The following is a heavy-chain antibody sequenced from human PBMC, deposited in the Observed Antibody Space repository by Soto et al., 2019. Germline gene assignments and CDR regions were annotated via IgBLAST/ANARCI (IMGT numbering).Heavy chain of an antibody. V-gene: IGHV3-33*01. CDR2: IWYDGSNK. Sequence: PGGSLRLSCAASGFTFSSYGMHWVRQAPGKGLEWVAVIWYDGSNKYYADSVKGRFTISRDNSKNTLYLQMNSLRAEDTAVYYCATAYDRLPRWGQGTRVTVSS. CDR1: GFTFSSYG. J-gene: IGHJ4*02. D-gene: IGHD3-22*01. CDR3: ATAYDRLPR.